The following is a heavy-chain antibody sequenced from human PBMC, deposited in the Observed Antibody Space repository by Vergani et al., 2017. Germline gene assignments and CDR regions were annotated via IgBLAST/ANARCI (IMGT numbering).Heavy chain of an antibody. Sequence: EVQLLESGGGLVQPGGSLRLSCAASGFTFSSYAMSWVRQAPGKGLEWVSAISGSGGSTYYADSVKGRFTISRDNSKNTLYLQMNSLRAEDTAVYYCAKGTGYPLFEAFATYYYYXMDVWGKGTTVTVSS. J-gene: IGHJ6*04. CDR3: AKGTGYPLFEAFATYYYYXMDV. D-gene: IGHD3/OR15-3a*01. V-gene: IGHV3-23*01. CDR1: GFTFSSYA. CDR2: ISGSGGST.